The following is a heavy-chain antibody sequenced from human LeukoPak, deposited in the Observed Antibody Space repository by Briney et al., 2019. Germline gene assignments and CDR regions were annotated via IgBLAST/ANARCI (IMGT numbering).Heavy chain of an antibody. Sequence: GGSLRLSCTASGFTFGDHAMSWVRQAPGKGLEWVGFVRTNTYGGTTEYAASVKGRFSISRDDSKNIAHLQMNSLKTEDTGVYYCVRRYLVAAGLLDYWGQGTLVAVSS. V-gene: IGHV3-49*04. CDR2: VRTNTYGGTT. D-gene: IGHD6-13*01. J-gene: IGHJ4*02. CDR3: VRRYLVAAGLLDY. CDR1: GFTFGDHA.